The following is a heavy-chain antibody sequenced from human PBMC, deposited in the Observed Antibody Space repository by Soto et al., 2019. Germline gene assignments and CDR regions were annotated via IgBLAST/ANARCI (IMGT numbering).Heavy chain of an antibody. CDR2: ISGSGGST. D-gene: IGHD4-4*01. V-gene: IGHV3-23*01. Sequence: GGSLRLSCAASGFTFSSYAISWVRQAPGKGLEWVSAISGSGGSTYYADSVKGRFTISRDNSKNTLYLQMNSLRAEDTAVYYCAKVTVSIPSYGMDVWGQGTTVTVSS. CDR1: GFTFSSYA. CDR3: AKVTVSIPSYGMDV. J-gene: IGHJ6*02.